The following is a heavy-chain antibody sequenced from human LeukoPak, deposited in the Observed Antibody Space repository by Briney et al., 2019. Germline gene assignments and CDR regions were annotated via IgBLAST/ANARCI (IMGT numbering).Heavy chain of an antibody. CDR3: ARGWYYL. CDR1: GSALTSYE. J-gene: IGHJ3*01. CDR2: IGSGGSPI. D-gene: IGHD3-10*01. Sequence: PGRSLRLSCLASGSALTSYEMNWVRQAPGKGLEWVSYIGSGGSPIYYADSVKGRFTISRDNAKNSLYLQMNSLRAEDTAVYYCARGWYYLWGQGTMVTVSS. V-gene: IGHV3-48*03.